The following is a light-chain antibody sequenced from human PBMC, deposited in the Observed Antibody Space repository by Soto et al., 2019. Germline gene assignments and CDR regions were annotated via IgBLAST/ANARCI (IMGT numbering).Light chain of an antibody. J-gene: IGKJ2*01. Sequence: EIVMPQSPATLSVSPGERVTLSCRASQSVSSNLAWYQQKPGQAPRLLIYGASTRATGIPARFSGSGSGTEFTLTISSLQSEDFAVYYCQQYNNWPPYTFGQGTKVDIK. CDR3: QQYNNWPPYT. CDR1: QSVSSN. V-gene: IGKV3-15*01. CDR2: GAS.